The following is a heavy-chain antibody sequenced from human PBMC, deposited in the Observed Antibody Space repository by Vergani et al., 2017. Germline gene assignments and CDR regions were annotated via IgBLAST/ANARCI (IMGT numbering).Heavy chain of an antibody. D-gene: IGHD2-21*02. J-gene: IGHJ4*02. CDR3: AKYLRDSTDGLPDS. CDR2: ISSSGSTI. CDR1: GFIFSDYY. Sequence: QVQLVESGGGLGKPGGSLRLSCAASGFIFSDYYMSWIRQAPGKGLEWVSYISSSGSTIYYADSVKGRFTISRDNAKNSLYLQMDSLRSEDTALYYCAKYLRDSTDGLPDSWGPGTLVIVSS. V-gene: IGHV3-11*01.